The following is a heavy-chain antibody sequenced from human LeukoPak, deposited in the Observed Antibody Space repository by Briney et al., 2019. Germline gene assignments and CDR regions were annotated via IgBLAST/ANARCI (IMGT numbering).Heavy chain of an antibody. J-gene: IGHJ6*03. D-gene: IGHD4-11*01. CDR1: GFTFSNYW. CDR2: IKQDGSGK. V-gene: IGHV3-7*01. CDR3: AREKGNYDGYYNYYMDV. Sequence: PGGSLRLSCAASGFTFSNYWMNWVRQAPGKGLEWVANIKQDGSGKYYVDSVKGRFTISRDNAKNSRYLQMNSLRAEDTAVYYCAREKGNYDGYYNYYMDVWGKGTTVTVSS.